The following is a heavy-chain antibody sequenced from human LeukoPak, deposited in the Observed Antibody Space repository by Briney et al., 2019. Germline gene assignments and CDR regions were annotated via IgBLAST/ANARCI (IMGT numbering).Heavy chain of an antibody. CDR1: GFSFSNYG. D-gene: IGHD6-13*01. Sequence: GGSLRLSCAASGFSFSNYGMTWVRQAPGKGLEWVSSIRSTGSNTYYADSVRGRFTISRDNAKNSLYLQMNSLRAEDTAVYYCARVEIAGAGDFWYFNLWGRGTQVTFSS. V-gene: IGHV3-21*01. J-gene: IGHJ2*01. CDR2: IRSTGSNT. CDR3: ARVEIAGAGDFWYFNL.